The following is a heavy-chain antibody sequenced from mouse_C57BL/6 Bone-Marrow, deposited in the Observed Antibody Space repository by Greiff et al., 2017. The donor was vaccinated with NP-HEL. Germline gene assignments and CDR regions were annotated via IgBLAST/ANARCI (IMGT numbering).Heavy chain of an antibody. V-gene: IGHV5-4*01. CDR2: ISDGGSYT. J-gene: IGHJ3*01. CDR3: ARPAWFAY. Sequence: EVQRVESGGGLVKPGGSLKLSCAASGFTFSSYAMSWVRQTPEKRLEWVATISDGGSYTYYPDNVKGRFTISRDNAKNNLYLQMSHLKSEDTAMYYCARPAWFAYWGQGTLVTVSA. CDR1: GFTFSSYA.